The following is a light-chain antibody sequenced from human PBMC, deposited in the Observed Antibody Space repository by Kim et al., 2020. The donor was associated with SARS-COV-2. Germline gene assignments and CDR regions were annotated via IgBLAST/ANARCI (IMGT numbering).Light chain of an antibody. CDR1: NIGSKS. J-gene: IGLJ2*01. CDR2: YDS. V-gene: IGLV3-21*04. CDR3: QVWDSSSDHVV. Sequence: SYELTQPPSVSVAPGKTARITCGGNNIGSKSVHWYKQKPGQAPVLVIYYDSDRPSGIPERFSGSNSGNTATLTISRVEAGDEADYYCQVWDSSSDHVVFGGGIQLTVL.